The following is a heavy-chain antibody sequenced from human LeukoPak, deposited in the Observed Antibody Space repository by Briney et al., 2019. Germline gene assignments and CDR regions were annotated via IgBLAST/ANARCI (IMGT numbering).Heavy chain of an antibody. CDR2: LIPIFGTT. Sequence: GASVKVSCKSSGYTFTDYYIHWVRQAPGQGLEWMGRLIPIFGTTKYAQKFQGRVTITTDESTSTAYMELRSLRSDDTAVYYCAREVSVLLERVDSYFYYMEVWGKGTTVTVSS. CDR1: GYTFTDYY. J-gene: IGHJ6*03. V-gene: IGHV1-69*05. D-gene: IGHD2-15*01. CDR3: AREVSVLLERVDSYFYYMEV.